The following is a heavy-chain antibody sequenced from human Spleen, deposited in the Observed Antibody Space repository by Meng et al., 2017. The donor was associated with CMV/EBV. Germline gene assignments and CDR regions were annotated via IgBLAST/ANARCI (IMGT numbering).Heavy chain of an antibody. CDR2: ISSSGSTI. CDR1: GFTFSSYE. CDR3: AREGRTYYDYVWGSDSELYYFDY. D-gene: IGHD3-16*01. J-gene: IGHJ4*02. Sequence: GGSLRLSCAAAGFTFSSYEMTWVRQTPGKGLEWVSYISSSGSTIYYADSVKGRFTISRDNAKNSLYLQMNSLRAEDTAVYYCAREGRTYYDYVWGSDSELYYFDYWGQGTLVTVSS. V-gene: IGHV3-48*03.